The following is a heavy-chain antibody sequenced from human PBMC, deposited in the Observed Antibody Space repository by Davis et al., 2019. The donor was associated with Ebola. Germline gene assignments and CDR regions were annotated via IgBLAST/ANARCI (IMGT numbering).Heavy chain of an antibody. CDR2: INPNSGGT. CDR1: GYTFTGYY. V-gene: IGHV1-2*02. D-gene: IGHD5-18*01. CDR3: AREVTGGDTAMGYSLP. J-gene: IGHJ5*02. Sequence: ASVKVSCKASGYTFTGYYMHWVRQAPGQGLEWMGWINPNSGGTNYAQKFQGRVTMTRETSISTAYMELSRLRSDDTAVYYCAREVTGGDTAMGYSLPWGQGTLVTVSS.